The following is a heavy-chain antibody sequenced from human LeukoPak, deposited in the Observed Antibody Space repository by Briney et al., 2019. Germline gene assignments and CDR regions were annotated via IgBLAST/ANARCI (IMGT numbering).Heavy chain of an antibody. D-gene: IGHD2-15*01. CDR1: GFTFSNYA. J-gene: IGHJ5*02. CDR2: ISGSAGST. Sequence: GGSLRLSCAASGFTFSNYAMSWVRQAPGTGLEWVSTISGSAGSTYYADSVKGRFAISRDNSKNTLYLQMNSLRAEDTAIYYCAKATLHCTGGSCYSGFDPWGQRTLVTVSS. CDR3: AKATLHCTGGSCYSGFDP. V-gene: IGHV3-23*01.